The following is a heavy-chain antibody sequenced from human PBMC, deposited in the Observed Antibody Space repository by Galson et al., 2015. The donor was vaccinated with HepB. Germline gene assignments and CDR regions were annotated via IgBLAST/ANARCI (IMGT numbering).Heavy chain of an antibody. Sequence: SVGTFSSYVYTWVRQAPGQGLEWVGGVGPIFGRANYAQRFQGRVTITADDSTSTPLMKLSGQRSEDMSVYYCAKSSFGEVYYFDFWGQGTLVTVSS. CDR1: VGTFSSYV. CDR3: AKSSFGEVYYFDF. CDR2: VGPIFGRA. V-gene: IGHV1-69*01. J-gene: IGHJ4*02. D-gene: IGHD3-10*01.